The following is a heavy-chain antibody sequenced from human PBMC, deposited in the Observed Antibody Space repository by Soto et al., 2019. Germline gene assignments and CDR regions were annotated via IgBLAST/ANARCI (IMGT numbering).Heavy chain of an antibody. J-gene: IGHJ6*03. CDR3: ARHHSSIPYYYYYYMDV. CDR2: IYSSGST. CDR1: GGSISSYY. D-gene: IGHD6-13*01. Sequence: SETLSLTCTVSGGSISSYYWSWIRQPPGKGLEWIGYIYSSGSTNYNPSLKSRVTISVDTSKNHFSLNLSSVTAADTAVYFCARHHSSIPYYYYYYMDVWAKGPRSPSP. V-gene: IGHV4-59*08.